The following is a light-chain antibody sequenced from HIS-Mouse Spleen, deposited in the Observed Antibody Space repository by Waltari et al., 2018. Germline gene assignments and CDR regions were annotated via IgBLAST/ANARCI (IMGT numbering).Light chain of an antibody. J-gene: IGKJ4*01. CDR2: GAS. CDR3: QQYGSSPLT. Sequence: EMVLTQSPGTLSLSSAERAPLSCRASQSVSSSYSAWYQQKPGQAPRLLIFGASSRATGIPDRFSSSGSGTDFTLPISRLEHEDFAVYYCQQYGSSPLTFGGGTKVEIK. CDR1: QSVSSSY. V-gene: IGKV3-20*01.